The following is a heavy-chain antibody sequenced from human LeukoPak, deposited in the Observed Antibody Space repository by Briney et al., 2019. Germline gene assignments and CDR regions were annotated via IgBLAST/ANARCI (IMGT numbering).Heavy chain of an antibody. CDR3: AKDLLGATSY. J-gene: IGHJ4*02. V-gene: IGHV3-30*02. CDR1: GFIFSNDG. CDR2: IRYDGINK. Sequence: PGGSLKLPCAASGFIFSNDGIHWVRQAPGKGLEWVAFIRYDGINKYYADSVKGRFTISRDNSKNTLYLQMNSLRGEDTALYYCAKDLLGATSYWGQGTLVTVSS. D-gene: IGHD1-26*01.